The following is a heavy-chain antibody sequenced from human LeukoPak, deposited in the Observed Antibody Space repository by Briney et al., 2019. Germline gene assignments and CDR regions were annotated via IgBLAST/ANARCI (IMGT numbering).Heavy chain of an antibody. D-gene: IGHD5-12*01. CDR1: GFSFSTYW. CDR2: INSDGSSA. Sequence: PGGSLRLSCAASGFSFSTYWMHWVRQAPGKGPVWVSRINSDGSSATYADSVKRRFTISRDNAKNTLYLQMNSLRAEDTAVYHCARDSVATIDYWGQGTLVTVSS. CDR3: ARDSVATIDY. V-gene: IGHV3-74*01. J-gene: IGHJ4*02.